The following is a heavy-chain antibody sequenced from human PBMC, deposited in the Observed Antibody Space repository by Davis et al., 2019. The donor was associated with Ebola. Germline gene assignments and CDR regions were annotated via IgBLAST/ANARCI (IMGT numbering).Heavy chain of an antibody. CDR2: IYSGGST. J-gene: IGHJ6*02. CDR1: GFTVSSNY. V-gene: IGHV3-53*04. CDR3: AKTQYYYDSSGYPRVYYYYGMDV. Sequence: GESLKISCAASGFTVSSNYMSWVRQAPGKGLEWVSVIYSGGSTYYADSVKGRFTISRHNSKNTLYLQMNSLRAEDTAVYYCAKTQYYYDSSGYPRVYYYYGMDVWGQGTTVTVSS. D-gene: IGHD3-22*01.